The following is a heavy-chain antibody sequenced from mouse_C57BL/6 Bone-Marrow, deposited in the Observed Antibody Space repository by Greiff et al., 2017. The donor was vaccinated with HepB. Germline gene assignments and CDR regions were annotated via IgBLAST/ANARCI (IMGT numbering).Heavy chain of an antibody. CDR3: ARSSLYYYYGSSRYWYFDV. V-gene: IGHV1-53*01. J-gene: IGHJ1*03. CDR2: INPSNGGT. D-gene: IGHD1-1*01. Sequence: QVQLQQPGTELVKPGASVKLSCKSSGYTFTSYWMHWVKQRPGQGLEWIGNINPSNGGTNYNEKFKSKATLTVDKSSSTAYMQLSSLTSEDSAVYYCARSSLYYYYGSSRYWYFDVWGTGTTVTVSS. CDR1: GYTFTSYW.